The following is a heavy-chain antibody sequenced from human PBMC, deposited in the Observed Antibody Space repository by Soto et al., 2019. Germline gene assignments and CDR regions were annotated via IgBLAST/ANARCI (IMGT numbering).Heavy chain of an antibody. CDR3: AKWHTYNYDSLAFSGFDC. D-gene: IGHD3-16*01. CDR2: ISGGDGSP. CDR1: GFTFSSYA. V-gene: IGHV3-23*01. Sequence: GGSLRLSCAASGFTFSSYAMTWVRQAPGKGLEWVSAISGGDGSPSYADSVKGRFIISRDNSKNTLYLHMNRLRADDTAAYYCAKWHTYNYDSLAFSGFDCWGQGTQVTGSS. J-gene: IGHJ4*02.